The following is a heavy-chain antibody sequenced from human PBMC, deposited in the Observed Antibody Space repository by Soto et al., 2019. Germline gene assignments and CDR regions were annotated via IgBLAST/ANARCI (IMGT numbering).Heavy chain of an antibody. J-gene: IGHJ5*02. CDR2: ISYDGSNK. V-gene: IGHV3-30-3*01. Sequence: SVRHPGAASAVAYSGYAMHWVCQAPGKGLEWVAVISYDGSNKHYADSVKGRFTISRDNSKNTLYLQMNSLRAEDTAVYYCARDFSPWRYDILTGTPATWGEGTLVTVS. CDR1: AVAYSGYA. D-gene: IGHD3-9*01. CDR3: ARDFSPWRYDILTGTPAT.